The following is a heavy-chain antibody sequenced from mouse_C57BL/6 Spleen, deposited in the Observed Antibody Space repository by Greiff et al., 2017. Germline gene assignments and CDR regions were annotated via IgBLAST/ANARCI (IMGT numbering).Heavy chain of an antibody. CDR3: ARCHSNYDWVAD. Sequence: VQLQQPGTELVKPGASVKLSCKASGYTFTSYWMHWVKQRPGQGLEWIGNINPSNGGTNYNEKFKSKATLTVDKSSSTAYMQLSSLTSEHSAVYDCARCHSNYDWVADWGQGTLVTVSA. CDR1: GYTFTSYW. CDR2: INPSNGGT. D-gene: IGHD2-5*01. V-gene: IGHV1-53*01. J-gene: IGHJ3*01.